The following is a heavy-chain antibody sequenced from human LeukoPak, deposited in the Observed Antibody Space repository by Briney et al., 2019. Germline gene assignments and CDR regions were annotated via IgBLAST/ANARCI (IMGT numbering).Heavy chain of an antibody. CDR1: GFTFSSSA. J-gene: IGHJ5*02. D-gene: IGHD1-1*01. Sequence: PGGSLRLSCAASGFTFSSSAMSWVRQAPGKGLEWVSAISGSGGSTYYADSVKGRFTISRDNSKNTLYLQMDSLRGEDTAVYYCAKGYVSRGWFDPWGLGTLVTLSS. CDR3: AKGYVSRGWFDP. V-gene: IGHV3-23*01. CDR2: ISGSGGST.